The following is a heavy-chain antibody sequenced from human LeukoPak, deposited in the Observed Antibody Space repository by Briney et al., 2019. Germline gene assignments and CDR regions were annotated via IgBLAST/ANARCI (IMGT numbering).Heavy chain of an antibody. CDR2: IKQDGSEK. CDR1: GFTFSSYW. Sequence: PGGSLRLSCAASGFTFSSYWMSWVRQAPGKGLEWVANIKQDGSEKYYVDSVKGRFTISRDNAKNSLYLQMNSLRAEDTAVYYCARDLAGSWYSGGAFDIWGQGTMVTVSS. CDR3: ARDLAGSWYSGGAFDI. V-gene: IGHV3-7*01. D-gene: IGHD6-13*01. J-gene: IGHJ3*02.